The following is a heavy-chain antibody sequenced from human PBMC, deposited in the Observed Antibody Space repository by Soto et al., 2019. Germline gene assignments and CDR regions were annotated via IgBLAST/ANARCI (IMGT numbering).Heavy chain of an antibody. CDR3: ARDLGTGTTFHGMDV. CDR2: IYHSGST. CDR1: GGSISSSNW. Sequence: SETLSLTCAVSGGSISSSNWWSWVRQPPGRGLEWIGEIYHSGSTNYNPSLKSRVTISVDKSKNQFSLKLSSVTAADTAVYYCARDLGTGTTFHGMDVWGQGTTVTVSS. J-gene: IGHJ6*02. D-gene: IGHD1-7*01. V-gene: IGHV4-4*02.